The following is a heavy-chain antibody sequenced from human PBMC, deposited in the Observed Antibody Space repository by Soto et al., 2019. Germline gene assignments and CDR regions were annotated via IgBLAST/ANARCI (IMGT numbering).Heavy chain of an antibody. J-gene: IGHJ2*01. Sequence: QVQLVQSGAEVKKPGSSVKVSCKASGGTFSSYTISWVRQAPGQGLEWMGRIIPILGIANYAQKFQGRVTITADKSTSTAYMELSSLRSEDTAVYYCARDCSGGSCYLGLHWYFDLWGRGTLVTVSS. CDR3: ARDCSGGSCYLGLHWYFDL. V-gene: IGHV1-69*08. CDR2: IIPILGIA. D-gene: IGHD2-15*01. CDR1: GGTFSSYT.